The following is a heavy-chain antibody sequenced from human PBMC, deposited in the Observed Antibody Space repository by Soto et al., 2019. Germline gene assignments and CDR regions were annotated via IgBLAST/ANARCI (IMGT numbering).Heavy chain of an antibody. CDR1: GGSISSSSYY. CDR2: INYSGRT. J-gene: IGHJ4*02. D-gene: IGHD3-10*01. V-gene: IGHV4-39*01. CDR3: ASLLVYGSGSRVYFDS. Sequence: QLQLQESGPGLVKPSETLSLTCTVSGGSISSSSYYWGWIRQPPGKGLEWIGSINYSGRTYYNPSLKRRFTIAVDTSKNQFSMKLSSVTAADTVVYYCASLLVYGSGSRVYFDSWGQGTLVTVSS.